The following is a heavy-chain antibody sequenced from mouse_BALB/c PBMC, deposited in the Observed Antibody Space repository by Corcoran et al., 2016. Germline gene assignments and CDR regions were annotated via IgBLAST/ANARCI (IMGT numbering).Heavy chain of an antibody. V-gene: IGHV1-18*01. CDR2: INPNNGGT. J-gene: IGHJ4*01. CDR1: GYTFTDYN. CDR3: ARKGPMVPYAKDY. D-gene: IGHD2-1*01. Sequence: EVLLQQSGPELVKPGASVKIPCKASGYTFTDYNMDWVKQSHGKSLEWIGDINPNNGGTIYNQKFKGKATLTVDKSSSTAYMELRSLTSEDTAGYYCARKGPMVPYAKDYWGQGTSVTVAS.